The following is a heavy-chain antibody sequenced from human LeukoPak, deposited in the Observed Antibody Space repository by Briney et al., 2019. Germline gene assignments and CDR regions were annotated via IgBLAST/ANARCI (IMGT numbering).Heavy chain of an antibody. CDR1: GGSISSYY. Sequence: SETLSLTCTVSGGSISSYYWSWIRQPPGKGLEWIGYIYYSGSTNYNPSLKSRVTISIDTSKNQFSLKLSYVTAADTAVYYCARAWLGYGGNAYWYFDLWGRGNLVTVSS. CDR3: ARAWLGYGGNAYWYFDL. CDR2: IYYSGST. D-gene: IGHD4-23*01. J-gene: IGHJ2*01. V-gene: IGHV4-59*01.